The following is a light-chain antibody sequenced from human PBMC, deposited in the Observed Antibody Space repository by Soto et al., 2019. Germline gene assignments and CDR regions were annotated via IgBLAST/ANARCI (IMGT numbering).Light chain of an antibody. Sequence: DIQMTQSPSYVSASVGDRVTITCRASQGIKNWLAWYQQKPGKAPNLLIYTGSSLQSGVPSRFSGSGSGTDFTLTINSLQPEYFATYCCQQAASFPITFGQGTRLEIK. CDR1: QGIKNW. CDR3: QQAASFPIT. V-gene: IGKV1-12*01. CDR2: TGS. J-gene: IGKJ5*01.